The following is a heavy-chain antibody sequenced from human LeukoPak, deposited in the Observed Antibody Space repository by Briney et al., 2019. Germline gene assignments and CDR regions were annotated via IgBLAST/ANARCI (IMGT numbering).Heavy chain of an antibody. CDR2: ISGSGGST. CDR1: GFTFSSYA. J-gene: IGHJ4*02. V-gene: IGHV3-23*01. D-gene: IGHD5-18*01. Sequence: GGSLRLSCAASGFTFSSYAMSGVRQAPGKGLEWVSAISGSGGSTYYADSVKGRFTISRDNSKNTLYLQMNRLRAEDTAVYYCAKWIQLCLLDYWGQGTLVTVSS. CDR3: AKWIQLCLLDY.